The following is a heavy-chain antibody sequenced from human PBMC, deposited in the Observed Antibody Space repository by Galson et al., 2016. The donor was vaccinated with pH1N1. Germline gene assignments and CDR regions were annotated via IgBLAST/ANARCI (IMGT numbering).Heavy chain of an antibody. CDR2: IYPDDSDT. Sequence: QSGAEVKKPGESLKISCKGSGYEFGRYWIVWMRQMPGKGLEYMGTIYPDDSDTRYHPAFQGQVIISGDRSINAVSLQWSSLKASDSGLYYCASRTISARPGWFDSWGQGTLVTVSS. CDR3: ASRTISARPGWFDS. CDR1: GYEFGRYW. V-gene: IGHV5-51*01. D-gene: IGHD6-6*01. J-gene: IGHJ5*01.